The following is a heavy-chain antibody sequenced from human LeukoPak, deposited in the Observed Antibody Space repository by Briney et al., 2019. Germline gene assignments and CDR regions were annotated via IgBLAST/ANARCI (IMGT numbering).Heavy chain of an antibody. CDR2: IYYSGST. J-gene: IGHJ6*03. CDR1: GGSFSGYY. CDR3: ARVRLAAAGMDV. Sequence: SETLSLTCAVYGGSFSGYYWSWIRQPPGKGLEWIGSIYYSGSTYYNPSLKSRVTISVDTSKNQFSLKLSSVTAADTAVYYCARVRLAAAGMDVWGKGTTVTVSS. D-gene: IGHD6-13*01. V-gene: IGHV4-34*01.